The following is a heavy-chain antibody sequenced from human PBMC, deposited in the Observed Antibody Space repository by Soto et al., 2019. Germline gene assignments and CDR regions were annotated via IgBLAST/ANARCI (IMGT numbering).Heavy chain of an antibody. Sequence: GGSLRLSCVASGFNLNTYDIYWVRQAPGKGLQWVAQILYDGSKKHYADSVRGRFTITRDNSKNTVYLQTDSLRVDDTAMYYGVRDLSHMADDWGQGTLVTVSS. J-gene: IGHJ4*02. CDR1: GFNLNTYD. CDR2: ILYDGSKK. V-gene: IGHV3-30*03. CDR3: VRDLSHMADD.